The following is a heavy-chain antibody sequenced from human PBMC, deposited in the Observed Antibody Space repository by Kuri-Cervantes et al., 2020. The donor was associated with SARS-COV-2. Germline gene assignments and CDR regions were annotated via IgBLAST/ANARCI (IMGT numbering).Heavy chain of an antibody. J-gene: IGHJ6*03. CDR1: GFTFSSYG. V-gene: IGHV3-21*01. CDR2: ISSSSSYI. CDR3: ARSGSGSYYNDYYYYYYMDV. D-gene: IGHD3-10*01. Sequence: LSLTCAASGFTFSSYGMHWVRQAPGKGLEWVSSISSSSSYIYYADSVKGRFTISRENAKNSLYLQMNSLRAGDTAVYYCARSGSGSYYNDYYYYYYMDVWGKGTTVTVSS.